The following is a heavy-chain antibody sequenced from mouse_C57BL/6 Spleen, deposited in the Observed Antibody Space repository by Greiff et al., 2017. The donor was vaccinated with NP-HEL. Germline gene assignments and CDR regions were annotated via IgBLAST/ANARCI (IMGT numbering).Heavy chain of an antibody. V-gene: IGHV1-62-2*01. CDR1: GYTFTEYT. CDR2: FYPGSGSI. J-gene: IGHJ3*01. D-gene: IGHD1-1*01. Sequence: QVQLQQSGAELVKPGASVKLSCKASGYTFTEYTIHWVKQRSGQGLEWIGWFYPGSGSIKYNEKFKDKATLTADKSSSTVYMGLSRLTSEDSAVYFCARHEDGRYYGSSTAWFAYWGQGTLVTVSA. CDR3: ARHEDGRYYGSSTAWFAY.